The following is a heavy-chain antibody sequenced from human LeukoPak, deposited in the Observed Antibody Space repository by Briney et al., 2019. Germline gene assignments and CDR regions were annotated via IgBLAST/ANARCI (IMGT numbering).Heavy chain of an antibody. CDR3: MTASRSSSWPPPT. D-gene: IGHD6-13*01. CDR2: IKQDGSEK. Sequence: GGSLRLSCAASGFTFSSYWMTWVRQAPGKGLEWVANIKQDGSEKKYVDSVKGRFTISRDNAKNSLYLQMNSLRAEDTAMYYCMTASRSSSWPPPTWGQGTLVTVSS. V-gene: IGHV3-7*01. J-gene: IGHJ5*02. CDR1: GFTFSSYW.